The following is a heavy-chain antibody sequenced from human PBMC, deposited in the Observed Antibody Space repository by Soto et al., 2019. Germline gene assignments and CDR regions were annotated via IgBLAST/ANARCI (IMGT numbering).Heavy chain of an antibody. D-gene: IGHD5-12*01. V-gene: IGHV1-46*03. CDR1: GYIFTSYY. CDR2: INPSGGST. J-gene: IGHJ4*02. CDR3: VSEVGYGVATDGQTDY. Sequence: QVQLVQSGAEVKKPGASVKVSCKATGYIFTSYYIQWVRQAPGQGPEWMGLINPSGGSTNHAQKFQGRLTMTSDTSTSTVYLEPSSLESEDTAVYYGVSEVGYGVATDGQTDYWGQGTLVTVSS.